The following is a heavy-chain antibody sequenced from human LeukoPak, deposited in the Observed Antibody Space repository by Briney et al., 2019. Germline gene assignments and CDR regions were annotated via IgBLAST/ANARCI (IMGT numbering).Heavy chain of an antibody. D-gene: IGHD3-10*01. V-gene: IGHV4-59*01. CDR2: IYYSGST. Sequence: SETLSLTCAVYGGSFSGYYWSWIRQPPGKGLEWIGYIYYSGSTNYNPSLKSRVTISVDTSKNQFSLKLSSVTAADTAVYYCARVLGGSGRYFDYWGQGTLVTVSS. CDR1: GGSFSGYY. J-gene: IGHJ4*02. CDR3: ARVLGGSGRYFDY.